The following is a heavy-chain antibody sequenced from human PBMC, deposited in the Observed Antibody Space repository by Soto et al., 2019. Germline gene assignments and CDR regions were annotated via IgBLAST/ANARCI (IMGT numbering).Heavy chain of an antibody. CDR2: ISSSSSYI. J-gene: IGHJ2*01. Sequence: EVQLVESGGGLVKPGGSLRLSCAASGFTFSSYSMNWVRQAPGKGLEWVSSISSSSSYIYYADSVKGRFTISRDNAKNSLYLQMNSLRAEDTAVYYCARAGWVGATEYFDLWGRGTLVAVSS. CDR1: GFTFSSYS. D-gene: IGHD1-26*01. V-gene: IGHV3-21*01. CDR3: ARAGWVGATEYFDL.